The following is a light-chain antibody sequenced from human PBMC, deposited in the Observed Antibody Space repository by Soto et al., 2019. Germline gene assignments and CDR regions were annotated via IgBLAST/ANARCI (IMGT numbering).Light chain of an antibody. CDR1: SSNIGSNH. CDR2: RNN. V-gene: IGLV1-47*01. CDR3: ATWDDSLSGFWV. J-gene: IGLJ3*02. Sequence: QSVLTQAPSASGTPGQRVTISCSGSSSNIGSNHVYWYQQIPGTAPKLLIYRNNLRPSGVPDRFSGSKSGTSASLAISGLRSEDEAEYYCATWDDSLSGFWVFGGGTKLTVL.